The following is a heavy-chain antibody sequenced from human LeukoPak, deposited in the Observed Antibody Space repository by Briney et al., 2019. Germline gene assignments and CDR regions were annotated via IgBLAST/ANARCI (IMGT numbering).Heavy chain of an antibody. Sequence: ASVKVSCKASGYTFTSYAMHWVRQAPGQRLEGRGGINAGNGNTKYSQKFQGRVTITRDTSASTAYMELSSLRSEDTAVYYCARDRGYSYGYVEHKPLYYFDYWGQGTLVTVSS. V-gene: IGHV1-3*01. CDR2: INAGNGNT. J-gene: IGHJ4*02. CDR3: ARDRGYSYGYVEHKPLYYFDY. D-gene: IGHD5-18*01. CDR1: GYTFTSYA.